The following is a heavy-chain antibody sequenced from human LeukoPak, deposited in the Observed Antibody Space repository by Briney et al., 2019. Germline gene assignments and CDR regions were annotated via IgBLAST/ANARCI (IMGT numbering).Heavy chain of an antibody. V-gene: IGHV3-23*01. J-gene: IGHJ4*02. Sequence: GGSLRLSCAASGFTFSSYWMSWVRQAPGKGLEWVSGISGSGDSTYYADSVKGRFTTSRDNSKNTLYLQMSSLRAEDTAVYYCAKIIVVLPSTISNPYYFDYWGQGTLVTVSS. CDR2: ISGSGDST. CDR1: GFTFSSYW. D-gene: IGHD2-2*02. CDR3: AKIIVVLPSTISNPYYFDY.